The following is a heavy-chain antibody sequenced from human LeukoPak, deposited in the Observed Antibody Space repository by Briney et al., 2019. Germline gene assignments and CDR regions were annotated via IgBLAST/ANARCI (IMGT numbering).Heavy chain of an antibody. CDR3: SRDRADGSMNAFDV. D-gene: IGHD1-1*01. CDR2: INPNGGAT. V-gene: IGHV1-2*02. Sequence: ASVKVSCMASVYTFTGHYIHWMRQAPGQGLEWMGWINPNGGATRFAQKFQGRVTMTRDTSITTAYMDLTSLRSDYTAVYYCSRDRADGSMNAFDVWGQGTLVTVSS. J-gene: IGHJ3*01. CDR1: VYTFTGHY.